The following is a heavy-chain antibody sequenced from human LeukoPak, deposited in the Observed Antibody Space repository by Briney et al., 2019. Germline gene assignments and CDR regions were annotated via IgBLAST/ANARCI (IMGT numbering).Heavy chain of an antibody. V-gene: IGHV1-69*05. J-gene: IGHJ4*02. CDR2: IIPIFGTA. Sequence: SVKVSCKASGGTFSSYAISWVRQAPGQGLEWMGGIIPIFGTANYAQKLQGRITMTRDTSTVYMELSSLRSEDTAVYYCAREGVAGTGLDYWGQGTLVTVSS. D-gene: IGHD6-13*01. CDR3: AREGVAGTGLDY. CDR1: GGTFSSYA.